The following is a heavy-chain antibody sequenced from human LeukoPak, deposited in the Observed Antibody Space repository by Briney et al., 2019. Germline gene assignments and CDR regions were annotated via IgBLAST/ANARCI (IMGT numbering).Heavy chain of an antibody. CDR1: GGSFSGYY. CDR2: INHSGST. Sequence: SETLSLTCAVYGGSFSGYYWSWIRQPPGKGLEWIGEINHSGSTNYNPSLKSRVTISVDTSKNQFSLKLSSVTAADTAVYYCARVRYCSSTSCYEVFDYWGQGTLVTVSS. D-gene: IGHD2-2*01. J-gene: IGHJ4*02. CDR3: ARVRYCSSTSCYEVFDY. V-gene: IGHV4-34*01.